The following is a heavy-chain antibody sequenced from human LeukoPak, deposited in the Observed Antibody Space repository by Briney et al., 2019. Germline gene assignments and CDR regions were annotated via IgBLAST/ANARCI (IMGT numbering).Heavy chain of an antibody. D-gene: IGHD3-22*01. CDR3: ARDYYYDSSGYTTPFDY. CDR1: GYTFTSYG. V-gene: IGHV1-18*03. Sequence: ASVKVSCKASGYTFTSYGISWVRQAPGQGLEWMGWISAYNGNTNYAQKLQGRVTMTTDTSTSIAYMELRSLRSDDMALYYCARDYYYDSSGYTTPFDYWGQGTLVTVSS. J-gene: IGHJ4*02. CDR2: ISAYNGNT.